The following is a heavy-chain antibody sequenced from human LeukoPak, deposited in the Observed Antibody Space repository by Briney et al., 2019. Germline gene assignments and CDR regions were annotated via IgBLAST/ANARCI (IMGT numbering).Heavy chain of an antibody. Sequence: ASVKVPCKASGYTFTSYDINWVRQATGQGLEWMGWMNPNSGNTGYAQKFQGRVTMTRNTSISTAYMELSSLRSEDTAVYYCARALGYCSSTSCYYYMDVWGKGTTVTISS. D-gene: IGHD2-2*01. V-gene: IGHV1-8*01. CDR3: ARALGYCSSTSCYYYMDV. CDR1: GYTFTSYD. J-gene: IGHJ6*03. CDR2: MNPNSGNT.